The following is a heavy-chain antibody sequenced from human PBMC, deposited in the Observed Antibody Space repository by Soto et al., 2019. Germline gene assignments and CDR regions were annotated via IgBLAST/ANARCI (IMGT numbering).Heavy chain of an antibody. CDR2: ISAHNGNT. D-gene: IGHD3-10*01. CDR3: ARGRYGAY. Sequence: QVHLVQSGAEVKKPGASVKVSCKGSGYAFTTYGITWVRQAPGQGLEWMGWISAHNGNTNYAQKLQGRVTVTRDTSTSTAYMERRRLRSDDTAVYYCARGRYGAYWGQGALVTVSS. CDR1: GYAFTTYG. V-gene: IGHV1-18*01. J-gene: IGHJ4*02.